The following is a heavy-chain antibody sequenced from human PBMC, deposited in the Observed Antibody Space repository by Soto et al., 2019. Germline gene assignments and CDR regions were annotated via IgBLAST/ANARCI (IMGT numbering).Heavy chain of an antibody. CDR2: IHYSGST. V-gene: IGHV4-39*01. Sequence: QLQLQESGPGLVKPSETLSLTCTVSGGSIHSNNYYWGWIRQPPGRGLECIANIHYSGSTHYNPSLKSRVTISLDTSKNQFSLKLSSVTAADTAVYYCSSFFHRRGEFTFPYSFDYWGQGTLVTVSS. J-gene: IGHJ4*02. CDR3: SSFFHRRGEFTFPYSFDY. D-gene: IGHD3-16*01. CDR1: GGSIHSNNYY.